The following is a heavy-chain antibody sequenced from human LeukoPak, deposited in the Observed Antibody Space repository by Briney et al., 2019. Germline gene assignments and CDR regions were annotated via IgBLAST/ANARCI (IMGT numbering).Heavy chain of an antibody. V-gene: IGHV1-2*02. CDR3: ARVGTNWGQFYRS. D-gene: IGHD7-27*01. Sequence: ASVKVSCKASGYTFTGYYMHWVRQAPGQGLEWMGWINPNSGGTNYAQKFQGRVTMTRDTSISTAYMELSRLRSDDTAMYYCARVGTNWGQFYRSWGQGTLVTVSS. CDR1: GYTFTGYY. CDR2: INPNSGGT. J-gene: IGHJ5*02.